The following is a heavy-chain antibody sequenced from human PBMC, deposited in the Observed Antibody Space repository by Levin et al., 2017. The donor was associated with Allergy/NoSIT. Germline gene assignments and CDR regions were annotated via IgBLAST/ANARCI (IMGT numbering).Heavy chain of an antibody. D-gene: IGHD3-10*01. Sequence: GESLKISCAASGFTFSDYYMSWIRQAPGKGLEWVSYISSSGSTIYYADSVKGRFTISRDNAKNSLYLQMNSLRAEDTAVYYCARDLGGFGEHRPGYWGQGTLVTVSS. J-gene: IGHJ4*02. CDR1: GFTFSDYY. CDR3: ARDLGGFGEHRPGY. CDR2: ISSSGSTI. V-gene: IGHV3-11*01.